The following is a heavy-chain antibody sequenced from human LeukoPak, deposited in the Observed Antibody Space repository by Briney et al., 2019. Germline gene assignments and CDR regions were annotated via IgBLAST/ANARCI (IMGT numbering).Heavy chain of an antibody. Sequence: SETLSLTCAVYGGSFSGYYWSWIRQPPGKGLEWIGEINHSGSTNYNPSLKSRVTISVDTSKNQFSLKLSSVTAADTAVYYCAYSSSWVTHFDYWGQGTLVTVSP. J-gene: IGHJ4*02. D-gene: IGHD6-13*01. V-gene: IGHV4-34*01. CDR3: AYSSSWVTHFDY. CDR2: INHSGST. CDR1: GGSFSGYY.